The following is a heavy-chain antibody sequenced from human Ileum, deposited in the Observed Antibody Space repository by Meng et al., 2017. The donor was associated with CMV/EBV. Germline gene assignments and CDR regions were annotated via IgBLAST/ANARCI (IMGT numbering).Heavy chain of an antibody. Sequence: SRAASGLIVSDNYMTWVRQAPGKGLEWVSLTYNDGYTSYADPVRGRFTVSRDNSKNTLFLQMNSLRAEDTAVYYCVQGQVYFDFWGHGALVTVSS. V-gene: IGHV3-66*02. CDR1: GLIVSDNY. CDR3: VQGQVYFDF. J-gene: IGHJ4*03. CDR2: TYNDGYT.